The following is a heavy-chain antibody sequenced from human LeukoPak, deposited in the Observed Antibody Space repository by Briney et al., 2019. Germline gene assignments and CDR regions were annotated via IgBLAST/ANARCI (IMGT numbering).Heavy chain of an antibody. CDR3: AKGYCSSTSCPFDD. J-gene: IGHJ4*02. V-gene: IGHV3-30*02. Sequence: PGGSLRLSCAASGFTFSSYGMHWVRQAPGKGLEWVAFIRYDGSNKYYADSVKGRFTISRDNSKNTLYLQMNSLRAEDTAVYYCAKGYCSSTSCPFDDWGQGTLVTVSS. CDR2: IRYDGSNK. D-gene: IGHD2-2*01. CDR1: GFTFSSYG.